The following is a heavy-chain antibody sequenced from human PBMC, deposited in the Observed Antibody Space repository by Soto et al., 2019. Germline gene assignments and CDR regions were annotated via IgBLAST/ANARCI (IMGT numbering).Heavy chain of an antibody. CDR1: GYTFTGYY. J-gene: IGHJ6*02. CDR2: INPYTGGT. Sequence: ASVKVSCKASGYTFTGYYVLWVRQAPGQGPECMGWINPYTGGTNYAQKFQGRVTMTRDTSISTAYMELSKLIFDDTAVYYCATQFHHCGGDCYRGPYFGMDVWGQGTTVTVSS. V-gene: IGHV1-2*02. D-gene: IGHD2-21*02. CDR3: ATQFHHCGGDCYRGPYFGMDV.